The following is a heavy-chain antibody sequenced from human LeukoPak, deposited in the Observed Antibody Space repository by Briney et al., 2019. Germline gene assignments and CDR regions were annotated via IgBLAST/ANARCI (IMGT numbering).Heavy chain of an antibody. CDR3: AGAGAGMVGATGYYGMDV. Sequence: ASVKVSCTASGYTFTSYYMHWVRQAPGQGLEWMGIINPSSASTSYVQKFQGRVTMTRDTSTSTVYMELSSLRSEDTAVYYCAGAGAGMVGATGYYGMDVWGQGTTVTVSS. J-gene: IGHJ6*02. CDR2: INPSSAST. CDR1: GYTFTSYY. D-gene: IGHD1-26*01. V-gene: IGHV1-46*01.